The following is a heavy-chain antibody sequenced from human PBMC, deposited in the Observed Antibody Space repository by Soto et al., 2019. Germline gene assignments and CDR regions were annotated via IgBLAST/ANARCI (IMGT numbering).Heavy chain of an antibody. D-gene: IGHD3-16*01. V-gene: IGHV4-30-2*01. CDR3: ARGDTRLAGLPPNY. CDR1: GGSVTSGGHS. CDR2: VYQSQSA. J-gene: IGHJ4*01. Sequence: TSETLSLTCVVSGGSVTSGGHSWSWIRQAPGKGLEWVGSVYQSQSAYYNPSLRSRVAISVDRSNNQASLRMTSVTAPDTPIYYCARGDTRLAGLPPNYWGNGKLVNVSS.